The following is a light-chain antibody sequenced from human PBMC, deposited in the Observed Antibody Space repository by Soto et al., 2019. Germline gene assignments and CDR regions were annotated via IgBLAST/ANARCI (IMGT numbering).Light chain of an antibody. Sequence: EIVMTQSPATLSVSPGERATLSCRASQSVSSNLAWYRQKPGQAPRLFMYDASARATGIPARFSGSGSGTEFTLTISSLQSEDFAVYYCQQYNNWPYTFGQGTGLEIK. CDR3: QQYNNWPYT. CDR2: DAS. V-gene: IGKV3-15*01. J-gene: IGKJ2*01. CDR1: QSVSSN.